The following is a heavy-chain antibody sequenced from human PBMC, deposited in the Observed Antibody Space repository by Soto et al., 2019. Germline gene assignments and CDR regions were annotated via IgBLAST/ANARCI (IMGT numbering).Heavy chain of an antibody. CDR3: ARSRYCSGGSCYPNRFDY. CDR2: IYYSGST. J-gene: IGHJ4*02. V-gene: IGHV4-59*01. Sequence: PSETLSLTCTVSGGSISSYYWSWIRQPPGKGLEWIGYIYYSGSTNYNPSLKSRVTISVDTSKNQFSLKLSSVTAADTAVYYCARSRYCSGGSCYPNRFDYWGQGTLVTVSS. D-gene: IGHD2-15*01. CDR1: GGSISSYY.